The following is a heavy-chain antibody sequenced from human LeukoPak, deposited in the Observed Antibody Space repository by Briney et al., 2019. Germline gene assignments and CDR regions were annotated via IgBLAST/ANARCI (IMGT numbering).Heavy chain of an antibody. V-gene: IGHV4-59*01. J-gene: IGHJ4*02. CDR1: GGSISSYY. CDR2: IYNSGST. CDR3: ARVGYYYGSGSSYYFDY. D-gene: IGHD3-10*01. Sequence: PSETLSLTCTVSGGSISSYYWSWIRQPPGKGLEWIGYIYNSGSTNYNPSLKSRVTISIDTSKNQFSLKLSSVTAADTAVYYCARVGYYYGSGSSYYFDYWGQGTLVTVSS.